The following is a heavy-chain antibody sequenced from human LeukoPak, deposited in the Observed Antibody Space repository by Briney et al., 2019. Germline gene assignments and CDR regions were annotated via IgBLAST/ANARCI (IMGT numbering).Heavy chain of an antibody. Sequence: PSETLSLTCTVSGGSISSSSYYWGWIRQPPGKGLEWIGYIYYSGSTNYNPSLKSRVTISVDTSKNQFSLKLSSVTAADTAVYYCARDRRSYYGSGSTTYYYYYMDVWGKGTTVTISS. CDR3: ARDRRSYYGSGSTTYYYYYMDV. V-gene: IGHV4-61*01. CDR1: GGSISSSSYY. J-gene: IGHJ6*03. D-gene: IGHD3-10*01. CDR2: IYYSGST.